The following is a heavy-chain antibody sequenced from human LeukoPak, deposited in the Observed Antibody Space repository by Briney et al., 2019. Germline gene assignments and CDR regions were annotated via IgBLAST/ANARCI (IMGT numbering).Heavy chain of an antibody. J-gene: IGHJ6*02. CDR1: GYTFTDYY. Sequence: GASVKVSCKTSGYTFTDYYMHWVRQAPGQGLEWMGWINPNSAGTNYAQKFQGRVTMTRDTSISTAYMELRSLRSDGTAVYYCARDFFIGAVAAYYYGMDVWGQGTTVTVSS. V-gene: IGHV1-2*02. D-gene: IGHD6-19*01. CDR3: ARDFFIGAVAAYYYGMDV. CDR2: INPNSAGT.